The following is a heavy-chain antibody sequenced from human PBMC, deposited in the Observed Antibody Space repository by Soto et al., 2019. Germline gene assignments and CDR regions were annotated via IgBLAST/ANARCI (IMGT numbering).Heavy chain of an antibody. V-gene: IGHV4-31*03. CDR3: ARVDVVVAALNYSSMDV. Sequence: PSETLSLTCTVSGGSISSGGYYWSWIRQHPGKGLEWIGYIYYSGSTYYNPSLKSRGTISVDTSKNQLSLKLSSVTAADTAVSYCARVDVVVAALNYSSMDVCGKGTTVTVSS. J-gene: IGHJ6*03. D-gene: IGHD2-15*01. CDR1: GGSISSGGYY. CDR2: IYYSGST.